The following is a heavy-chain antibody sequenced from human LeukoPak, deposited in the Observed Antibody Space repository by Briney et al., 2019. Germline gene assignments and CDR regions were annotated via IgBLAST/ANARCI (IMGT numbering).Heavy chain of an antibody. Sequence: GGSLRLSCAASAFTVDINYMTWVRQAPGKGLEWVSVIYSGGSTDYADSVKGRFTISRDNSKNTLYLQMNSLRAEDTAVYYCARLRSAWYAFDYWGQGALVTVSS. J-gene: IGHJ4*02. CDR1: AFTVDINY. CDR3: ARLRSAWYAFDY. D-gene: IGHD6-19*01. V-gene: IGHV3-66*01. CDR2: IYSGGST.